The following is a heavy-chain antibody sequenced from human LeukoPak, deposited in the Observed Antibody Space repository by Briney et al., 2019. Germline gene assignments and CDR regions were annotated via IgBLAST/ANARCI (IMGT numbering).Heavy chain of an antibody. D-gene: IGHD6-19*01. Sequence: ASVKVSCKASGYTFTSYYMHWVRQAPGQGLEWMGIINPSGGSTSYAQKFQGRVTVTRDTSTSTVYMELSSLRSEDTAVYYCARDLSLVAGEYYFDYWGQGTLVTVSS. V-gene: IGHV1-46*01. CDR3: ARDLSLVAGEYYFDY. CDR2: INPSGGST. CDR1: GYTFTSYY. J-gene: IGHJ4*02.